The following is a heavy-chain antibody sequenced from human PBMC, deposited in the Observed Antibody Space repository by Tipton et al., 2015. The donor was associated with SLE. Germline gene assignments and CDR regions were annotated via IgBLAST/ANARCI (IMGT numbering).Heavy chain of an antibody. CDR2: IFYAGTT. CDR1: GGSISSSTYY. Sequence: TLSLTCTVSGGSISSSTYYWGWVRQPPGKGLEWTAMIFYAGTTFCNPSLKSRLTMSVDASKNQFSLNLRSVTAADRAVYYCARVIENWFDLWGQGTLVTVSS. J-gene: IGHJ5*02. CDR3: ARVIENWFDL. V-gene: IGHV4-39*07.